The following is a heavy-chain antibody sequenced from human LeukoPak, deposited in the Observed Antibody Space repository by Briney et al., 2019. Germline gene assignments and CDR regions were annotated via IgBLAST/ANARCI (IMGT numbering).Heavy chain of an antibody. D-gene: IGHD2-21*02. CDR2: IYYSGST. CDR3: ARRPGEYGGDDFDY. Sequence: PSETLSLTCTVSGGSINSRSDYWGWIRQPPGKGLEWIGSIYYSGSTHYNPSLKSRVTMSIDTSKNQFSLKLSSVTAADTAVYYCARRPGEYGGDDFDYWGQGTLVTVSS. V-gene: IGHV4-39*01. J-gene: IGHJ4*02. CDR1: GGSINSRSDY.